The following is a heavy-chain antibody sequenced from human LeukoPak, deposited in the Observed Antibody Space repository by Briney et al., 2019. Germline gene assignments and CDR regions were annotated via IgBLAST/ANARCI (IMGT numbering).Heavy chain of an antibody. D-gene: IGHD4-23*01. Sequence: GASVKVSCKTSGYTFTNYGLSWVRQAPGQGLEWMGWISAYNGHTKYAQKFQGRVTMTTDTSTTLAYMELRSLRSEDMAVYYCARDGLRWSPFDYWGQGTLVTVSS. V-gene: IGHV1-18*03. CDR2: ISAYNGHT. CDR3: ARDGLRWSPFDY. J-gene: IGHJ4*02. CDR1: GYTFTNYG.